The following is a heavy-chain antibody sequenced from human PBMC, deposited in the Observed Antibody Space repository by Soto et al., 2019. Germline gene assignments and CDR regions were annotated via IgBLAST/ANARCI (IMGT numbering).Heavy chain of an antibody. CDR2: ISYNGNKK. V-gene: IGHV3-30*04. CDR1: GFSISTYA. CDR3: ARRSFPYSGSPLEPWSDALDI. Sequence: QVQLVESGGVVVQPGRSLRLSCAASGFSISTYALHWVRQAPGKGPEWVAIISYNGNKKHYADSVKGRFTISRDNSTNTVDLQMNSLRVEDTAMYYCARRSFPYSGSPLEPWSDALDIGGQGTMVTVSS. J-gene: IGHJ3*02. D-gene: IGHD1-26*01.